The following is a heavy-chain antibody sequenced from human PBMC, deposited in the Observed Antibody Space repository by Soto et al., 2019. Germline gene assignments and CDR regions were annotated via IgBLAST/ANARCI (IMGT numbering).Heavy chain of an antibody. V-gene: IGHV3-30-3*01. CDR1: GFTSSSYA. D-gene: IGHD3-22*01. J-gene: IGHJ4*02. Sequence: GGSLRLSCAASGFTSSSYAMHWVRQAPGKGLEWVAVISYDGSNKYYADSVRGRFTISRDNSKNTLYLQMNSLRAEDTAVYYCARGNYYDSSGYLDWWGQGTLVNAPQ. CDR3: ARGNYYDSSGYLDW. CDR2: ISYDGSNK.